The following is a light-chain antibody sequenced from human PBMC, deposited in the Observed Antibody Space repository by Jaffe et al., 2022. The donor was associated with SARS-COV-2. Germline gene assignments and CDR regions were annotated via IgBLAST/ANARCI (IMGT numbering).Light chain of an antibody. CDR1: YIGRNS. V-gene: IGLV3-21*02. CDR2: DDG. J-gene: IGLJ1*01. Sequence: SYVMTQPLSVSVAPGQTARITCGADYIGRNSVHWYQQKPGQAPVVVIYDDGDRPSGVPERFSGSKSGNTATLTITRVEAGDEADYYCQVWDNDTDHPVFGTGTKVTVL. CDR3: QVWDNDTDHPV.